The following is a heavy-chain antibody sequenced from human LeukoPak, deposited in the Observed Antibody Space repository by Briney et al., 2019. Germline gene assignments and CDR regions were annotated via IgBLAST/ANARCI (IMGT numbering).Heavy chain of an antibody. Sequence: WGSHRLSCAASGFTFSTYAMSWVRQAPGKGLEWVSGFSTSGGRTFYPDSVKGRFTLSRDNSKNTLYLQMNSLRAEDTAVYYCAKTSGSYWNYFDYWGQGTLVTVSS. CDR1: GFTFSTYA. CDR2: FSTSGGRT. CDR3: AKTSGSYWNYFDY. V-gene: IGHV3-23*01. D-gene: IGHD1-26*01. J-gene: IGHJ4*02.